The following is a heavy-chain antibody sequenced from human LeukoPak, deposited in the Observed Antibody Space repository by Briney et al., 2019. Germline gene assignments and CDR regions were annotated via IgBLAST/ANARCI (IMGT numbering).Heavy chain of an antibody. CDR2: ISGSGGST. V-gene: IGHV3-23*01. CDR1: GFTFSSYA. CDR3: ARDLPIYYDSSGSIPDY. D-gene: IGHD3-22*01. J-gene: IGHJ4*02. Sequence: GGSLRLSCAASGFTFSSYAMSWVRQAPGKGLDWVSAISGSGGSTYYADSVKGRFTISRDNSKNTLYLQMNSLRAEDTAVYYCARDLPIYYDSSGSIPDYWGQGTLVTVSS.